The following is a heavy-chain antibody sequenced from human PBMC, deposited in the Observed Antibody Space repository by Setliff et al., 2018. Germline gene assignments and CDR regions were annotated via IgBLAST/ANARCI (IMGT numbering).Heavy chain of an antibody. CDR1: GFTFSYYW. CDR2: IQQDGSEK. V-gene: IGHV3-7*01. Sequence: GSLRLSCAASGFTFSYYWMSWVRQAPGKGLEWVANIQQDGSEKYHVDSVMGRFTISRDNAKNTLYLQMNSLRAEDTAVYYCARASSVAGLTTDYWGQGTLVTVS. D-gene: IGHD6-19*01. CDR3: ARASSVAGLTTDY. J-gene: IGHJ4*02.